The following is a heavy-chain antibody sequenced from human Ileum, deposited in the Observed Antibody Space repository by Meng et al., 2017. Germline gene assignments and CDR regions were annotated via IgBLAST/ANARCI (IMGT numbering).Heavy chain of an antibody. CDR2: INHSGST. V-gene: IGHV4-34*01. Sequence: QVQLPQWGAGLLNPSETLALTGAVYGGSFSGYYWSWIRQPPGKGLEWIGEINHSGSTNYNPSLKSRVTISVDTSKNQFSLKLSSVTAADTAVYYCARGGGRYGPDFDYWGQGTLVTVSS. CDR1: GGSFSGYY. D-gene: IGHD3-16*01. J-gene: IGHJ4*02. CDR3: ARGGGRYGPDFDY.